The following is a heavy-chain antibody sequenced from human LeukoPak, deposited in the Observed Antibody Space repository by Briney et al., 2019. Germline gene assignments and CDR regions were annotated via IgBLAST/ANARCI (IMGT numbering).Heavy chain of an antibody. V-gene: IGHV4-39*07. Sequence: SETLSLTCTVSGGSISSSSYYWGWIRHPPGKGLEWIGSIYYSGSTYYNPSLKSRVTISVDTSKNQFSLKLSSVTAADTAVYYCARDAHVVVVAATLNWFDPWGQGTLVTVSS. J-gene: IGHJ5*02. D-gene: IGHD2-15*01. CDR1: GGSISSSSYY. CDR3: ARDAHVVVVAATLNWFDP. CDR2: IYYSGST.